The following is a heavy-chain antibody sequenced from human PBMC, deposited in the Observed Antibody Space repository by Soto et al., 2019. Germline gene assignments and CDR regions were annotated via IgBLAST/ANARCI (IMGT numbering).Heavy chain of an antibody. CDR3: ATATGIRAVVDY. V-gene: IGHV1-24*01. J-gene: IGHJ4*02. CDR2: FDPEDGET. Sequence: ASVKVSCKVSGYTLTELSMHWVRQAPGKGLEWMGGFDPEDGETIYAQKFQGRVTMTEDTSTDTAYMELSSLRSEDTAVYYCATATGIRAVVDYWGQGTLVTVSS. D-gene: IGHD1-1*01. CDR1: GYTLTELS.